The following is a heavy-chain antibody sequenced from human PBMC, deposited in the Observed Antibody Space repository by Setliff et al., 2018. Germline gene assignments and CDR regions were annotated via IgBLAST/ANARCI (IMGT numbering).Heavy chain of an antibody. CDR2: ISGSGGST. J-gene: IGHJ4*02. V-gene: IGHV3-23*01. CDR3: AKVSGGSPTSDY. D-gene: IGHD1-26*01. CDR1: GFTFSSYA. Sequence: LRLSCAASGFTFSSYAMSWVRQAPGKGLEWVSAISGSGGSTYYADSVKGRFTISRDNSKNTLYLQMNSLRAEDTAVYYCAKVSGGSPTSDYWGQGTLVTVSS.